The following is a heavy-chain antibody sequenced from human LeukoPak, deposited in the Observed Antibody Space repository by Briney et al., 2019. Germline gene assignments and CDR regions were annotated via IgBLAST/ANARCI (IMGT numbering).Heavy chain of an antibody. CDR3: ARVGGVLLWFGEPGSWFDS. Sequence: SETLSLTCTVSGYSISSGYYWGWIRQPPGKELEWIGCMYYSSTTCCSTTFRRRVTISVDTSKNNSSLKLSSVTGADTAVYYSARVGGVLLWFGEPGSWFDSWGQGTLVTVSS. V-gene: IGHV4-38-2*02. CDR2: MYYSSTT. J-gene: IGHJ5*01. D-gene: IGHD3-10*01. CDR1: GYSISSGYY.